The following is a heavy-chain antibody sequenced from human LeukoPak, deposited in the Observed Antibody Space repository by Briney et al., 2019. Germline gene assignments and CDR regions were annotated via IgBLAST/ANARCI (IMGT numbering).Heavy chain of an antibody. D-gene: IGHD2-2*01. CDR3: ASDIIVVVPAAQQGDAFDI. J-gene: IGHJ3*02. V-gene: IGHV3-21*01. CDR2: ISSSSSYI. Sequence: GGSLRLSCAASGFTFSSYSMNWVRQAPGKGLEWVSSISSSSSYIYYADSVKGRFTISRDNAKNSLYLQMNSLRAEDTAVYYCASDIIVVVPAAQQGDAFDIWGQGTMVTVSS. CDR1: GFTFSSYS.